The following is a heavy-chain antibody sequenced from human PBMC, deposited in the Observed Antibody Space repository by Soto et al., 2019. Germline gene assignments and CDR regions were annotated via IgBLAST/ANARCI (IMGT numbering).Heavy chain of an antibody. V-gene: IGHV3-30-3*01. CDR3: ARVNGAGVVDY. D-gene: IGHD4-17*01. J-gene: IGHJ4*02. Sequence: PGGSLRLSCAASGFTFSNYAMHWVRQAPGKGLEWVAVISYDGSNKYYADSVKGRFTISRDNSKNTLYLQMNSLRAEDTAVYYCARVNGAGVVDYWGQGTLVPVSS. CDR1: GFTFSNYA. CDR2: ISYDGSNK.